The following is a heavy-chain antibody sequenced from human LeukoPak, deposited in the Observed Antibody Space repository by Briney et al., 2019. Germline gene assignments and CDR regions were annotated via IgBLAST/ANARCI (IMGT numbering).Heavy chain of an antibody. CDR1: GYTFTSYD. Sequence: ASVKVSCKASGYTFTSYDINWVRQATGQGLEWMGWISAYNGNTNYAQKLQGRVTMTTDTSTSTAYMELRSLRSDDTAVYYCARDLVNSYGLSWFDPWGQGTLVTVSS. J-gene: IGHJ5*02. D-gene: IGHD5-18*01. CDR2: ISAYNGNT. CDR3: ARDLVNSYGLSWFDP. V-gene: IGHV1-18*01.